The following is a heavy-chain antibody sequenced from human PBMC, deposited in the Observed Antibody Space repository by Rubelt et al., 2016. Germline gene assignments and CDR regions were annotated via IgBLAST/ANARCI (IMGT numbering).Heavy chain of an antibody. J-gene: IGHJ3*02. Sequence: VQLQQWGAGLLKPSETLSLTCAVYGGSFSGYYWSWIRQPPGQGLAWIGEINHSGSTNYNPSLKSRVTISVDTSKNQFSLKLSSVTAADTAVYYCASQSSSGWYAFDIWGQGTMVTVSS. CDR1: GGSFSGYY. CDR2: INHSGST. V-gene: IGHV4-34*01. D-gene: IGHD6-19*01. CDR3: ASQSSSGWYAFDI.